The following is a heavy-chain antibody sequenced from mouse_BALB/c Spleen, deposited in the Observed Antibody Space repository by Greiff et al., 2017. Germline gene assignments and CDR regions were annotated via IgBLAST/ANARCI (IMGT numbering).Heavy chain of an antibody. CDR3: AREGREWYFDV. J-gene: IGHJ1*01. CDR2: INPYNDGT. D-gene: IGHD3-3*01. CDR1: GYTFTSYV. V-gene: IGHV1-14*01. Sequence: EVQLQQSGPELVKPGASVKMSCKASGYTFTSYVMHWVKQKPGQGLEWIGYINPYNDGTKYNEKFKGKATLTSDKSSSTAYMELSSLTSEDSAVYYCAREGREWYFDVWGAGTTVTVSS.